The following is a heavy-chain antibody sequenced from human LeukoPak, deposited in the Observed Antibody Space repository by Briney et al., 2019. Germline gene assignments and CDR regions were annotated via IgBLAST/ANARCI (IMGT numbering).Heavy chain of an antibody. D-gene: IGHD2/OR15-2a*01. J-gene: IGHJ3*02. Sequence: GGSLRLSCAASGFTFDDYAMHWVRQAPGKGLEWVSGISWNSGSIGYADSVKGRFTISRDNAKNSLYLQMNSLRAEDTALYYCARINKLSDAFDIWGQGTMVTVSS. CDR1: GFTFDDYA. V-gene: IGHV3-9*01. CDR3: ARINKLSDAFDI. CDR2: ISWNSGSI.